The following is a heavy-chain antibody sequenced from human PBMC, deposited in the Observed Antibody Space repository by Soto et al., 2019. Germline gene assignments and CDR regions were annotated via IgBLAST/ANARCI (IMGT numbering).Heavy chain of an antibody. CDR1: GGTFSSYA. D-gene: IGHD3-10*01. V-gene: IGHV1-69*13. CDR2: IIPIFGTA. Sequence: SVKVSCKASGGTFSSYAISWVRQAPGQGLEWMGGIIPIFGTANYAQKFQGRVTITADESTSTAYMELSSLRSEDTAVYYCARRPHYYGSGSYPGSWFDPWGQGTLVTVSS. CDR3: ARRPHYYGSGSYPGSWFDP. J-gene: IGHJ5*02.